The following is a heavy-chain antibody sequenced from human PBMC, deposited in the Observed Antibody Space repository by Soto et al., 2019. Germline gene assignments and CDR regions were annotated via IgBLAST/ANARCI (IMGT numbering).Heavy chain of an antibody. D-gene: IGHD3-3*01. Sequence: EVQLLESGGGLVQPGGSLRLSCAASGFTFSSRAMSWVRQAPGKGLDWVSIISASGDNTYYADSVKGRFTISRDNSKNTLYLQVNSLRAEDTAVDYCAKLTYSDLWSGSHVSWGEGTLVTVSS. CDR1: GFTFSSRA. CDR2: ISASGDNT. J-gene: IGHJ5*02. CDR3: AKLTYSDLWSGSHVS. V-gene: IGHV3-23*01.